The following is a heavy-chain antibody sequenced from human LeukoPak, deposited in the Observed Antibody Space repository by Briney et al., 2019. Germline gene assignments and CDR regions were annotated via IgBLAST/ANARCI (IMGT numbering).Heavy chain of an antibody. CDR1: GYTFTGYY. J-gene: IGHJ4*02. D-gene: IGHD3-16*01. CDR3: ARVRYRLAETYIDY. V-gene: IGHV1-2*02. CDR2: IDPNTGDT. Sequence: ASVKVSCKASGYTFTGYYMHWVRQAPGQGLEWMGWIDPNTGDTNYAQKFQGRVTMARDTSISTAYMELSRLRSDDTAVYYCARVRYRLAETYIDYWGQGTLVTVSS.